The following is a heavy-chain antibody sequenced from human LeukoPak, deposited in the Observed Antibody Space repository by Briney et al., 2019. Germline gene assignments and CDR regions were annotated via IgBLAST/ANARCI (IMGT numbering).Heavy chain of an antibody. J-gene: IGHJ4*02. Sequence: SETLSLTCAVYGGPFSGYYWSWIRQPPGKGLEWIGEINHSGSTNYNPSHKSRVTISVDTSKNQFSLKLSSVTAADTAVYYCARVEEYSGSSYYFDYWGQGTLVTVSS. V-gene: IGHV4-34*01. CDR3: ARVEEYSGSSYYFDY. D-gene: IGHD1-26*01. CDR1: GGPFSGYY. CDR2: INHSGST.